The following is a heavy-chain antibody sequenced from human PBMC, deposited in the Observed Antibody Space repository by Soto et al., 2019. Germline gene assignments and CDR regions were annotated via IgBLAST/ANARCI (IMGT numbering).Heavy chain of an antibody. J-gene: IGHJ4*02. Sequence: PGESLKISSKGSGYSFTSYWIGWVRQMPGKGLEWMGIIYPGDSDTRYSPSFQGQVTISADKSISTAYLQWSSLKASETAMYYCARTGPRGYSRSWYGYYWGQGTLVTVSS. CDR3: ARTGPRGYSRSWYGYY. V-gene: IGHV5-51*01. D-gene: IGHD6-13*01. CDR1: GYSFTSYW. CDR2: IYPGDSDT.